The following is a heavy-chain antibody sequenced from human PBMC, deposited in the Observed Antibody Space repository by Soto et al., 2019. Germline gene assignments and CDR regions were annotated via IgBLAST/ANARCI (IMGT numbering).Heavy chain of an antibody. CDR2: IWHDEIYK. V-gene: IGHV3-33*01. CDR1: GFTFSSYG. Sequence: GGSLRLSCAASGFTFSSYGLNWVRQAPGQGLEWLTIIWHDEIYKYYEDSVKGRFTITRANSNNTLYLEMNSLRAEDTAVYYCARDGSRYEFGSGSPSLYYGMDVWGQGTTVTVSS. D-gene: IGHD3-3*01. CDR3: ARDGSRYEFGSGSPSLYYGMDV. J-gene: IGHJ6*02.